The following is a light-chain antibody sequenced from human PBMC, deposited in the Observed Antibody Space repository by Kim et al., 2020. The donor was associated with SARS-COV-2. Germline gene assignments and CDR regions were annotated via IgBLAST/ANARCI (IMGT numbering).Light chain of an antibody. V-gene: IGKV1-39*01. CDR1: QSISTY. CDR3: LQSYSTFT. J-gene: IGKJ5*01. Sequence: SASVGDRVTITCRARQSISTYLNWYQQKPGKAPKVLIYGASTLRSGVPSRFSGSGSGTDFTLTISSLQPEDFATYYCLQSYSTFTFGQGTRLEIK. CDR2: GAS.